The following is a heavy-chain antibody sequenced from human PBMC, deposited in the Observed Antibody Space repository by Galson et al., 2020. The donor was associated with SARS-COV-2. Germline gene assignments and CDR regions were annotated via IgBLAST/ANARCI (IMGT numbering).Heavy chain of an antibody. V-gene: IGHV3-23*01. CDR3: ARVVSGPNVGRCAFGV. D-gene: IGHD3-3*01. J-gene: IGHJ3*01. Sequence: GGSLSLSCAGSGFAINNYAMSWFRQAPGKGLQWVSAITCRAATTYYADSVRGRFTISSYNSKNTLYLQMSSLRAEDTAVYYCARVVSGPNVGRCAFGVWGPGAMVIV. CDR2: ITCRAATT. CDR1: GFAINNYA.